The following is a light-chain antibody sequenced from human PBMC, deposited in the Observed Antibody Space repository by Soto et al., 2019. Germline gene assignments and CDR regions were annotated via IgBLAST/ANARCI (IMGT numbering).Light chain of an antibody. CDR2: DAS. Sequence: EVLMTQSPASLSASPGERGTLSCRASQNIRSSLAWYQQRPGKAPRLLIYDASTRATGIPPRLSGSGSGTDFTLTIRSLEPEDFAVYYCQQRSNWPTFGQGTKVDIK. CDR1: QNIRSS. CDR3: QQRSNWPT. J-gene: IGKJ1*01. V-gene: IGKV3-11*01.